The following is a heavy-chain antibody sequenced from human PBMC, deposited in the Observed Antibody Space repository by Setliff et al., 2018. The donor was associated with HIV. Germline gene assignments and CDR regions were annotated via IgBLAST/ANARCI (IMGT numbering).Heavy chain of an antibody. CDR2: INHSGNT. V-gene: IGHV4-34*01. J-gene: IGHJ4*02. CDR3: ARGLGRGSGTYYNPPGY. D-gene: IGHD3-10*01. CDR1: GGSFSGYY. Sequence: PSLTCAFNGGSFSGYYWMWIRQSPGEGLEWIGEINHSGNTNYNPSLKSRVTMSGDTSKNQFSLNLTSVTAADTAVYFCARGLGRGSGTYYNPPGYWGPGTLVTVSS.